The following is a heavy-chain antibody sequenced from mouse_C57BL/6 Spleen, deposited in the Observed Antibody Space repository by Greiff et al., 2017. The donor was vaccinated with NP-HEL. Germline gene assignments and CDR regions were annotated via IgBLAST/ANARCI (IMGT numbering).Heavy chain of an antibody. CDR2: IWSGGST. J-gene: IGHJ4*01. V-gene: IGHV2-2*01. CDR3: ARRQPYAMDY. D-gene: IGHD6-1*01. Sequence: VMLVESGPGLVQPSQSLSITCTVSGFSLTSYGVHWVRQSPGKGLEWLGVIWSGGSTDYNAAFISRLSISKDNSKSQVFFKMNSLQADDTAIYYCARRQPYAMDYWGQGTSVTVSS. CDR1: GFSLTSYG.